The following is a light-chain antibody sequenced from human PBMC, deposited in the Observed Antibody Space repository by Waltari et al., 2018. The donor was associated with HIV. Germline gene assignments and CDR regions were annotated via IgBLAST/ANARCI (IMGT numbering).Light chain of an antibody. V-gene: IGLV2-14*01. J-gene: IGLJ3*02. CDR2: EVS. CDR3: TSYISSSTPV. CDR1: SSDYHS. Sequence: QSALTQPASVSGSPGQSITISCTRTSSDYHSVSWYQHHPGKAPKVIIYEVSNRPSGVSNRFSGSKSGYTASLTISGLQAEDEADYFCTSYISSSTPVFGGGTKVTVL.